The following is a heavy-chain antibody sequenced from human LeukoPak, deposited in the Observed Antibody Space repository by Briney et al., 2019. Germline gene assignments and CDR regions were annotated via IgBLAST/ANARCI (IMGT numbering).Heavy chain of an antibody. Sequence: GGSLRLSCAASGFTFSSYAMSWVRQAPGKGLEGVSGISGSGGSTYYADSVKGRFTISRDNSKNTLYLQMNSLRAEDTAVYYCAKDRQTYYYGSGSYFPGYWGQGTLVTVSS. CDR2: ISGSGGST. D-gene: IGHD3-10*01. J-gene: IGHJ4*02. CDR3: AKDRQTYYYGSGSYFPGY. CDR1: GFTFSSYA. V-gene: IGHV3-23*01.